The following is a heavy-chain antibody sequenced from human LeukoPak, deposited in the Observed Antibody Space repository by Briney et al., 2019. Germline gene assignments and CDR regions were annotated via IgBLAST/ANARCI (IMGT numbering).Heavy chain of an antibody. CDR2: ISGSGGST. J-gene: IGHJ2*01. Sequence: PGGSLRLSCAASGFTFSSYAMSWVRQAPGKGLEWVSAISGSGGSTYYADSVKGRFTISRDNSKNTLYLQMNSLRAGDTAVYYCARGTAAAQGYWYFDLWGRGTLVTVSS. CDR3: ARGTAAAQGYWYFDL. V-gene: IGHV3-23*01. CDR1: GFTFSSYA. D-gene: IGHD6-13*01.